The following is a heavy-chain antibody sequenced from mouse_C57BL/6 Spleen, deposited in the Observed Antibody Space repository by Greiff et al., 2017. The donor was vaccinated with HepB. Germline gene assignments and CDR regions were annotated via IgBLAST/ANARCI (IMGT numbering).Heavy chain of an antibody. D-gene: IGHD1-1*01. CDR2: IYPGDGDT. CDR1: GYAFSSSW. CDR3: ARKGLLRVFDY. Sequence: VQLQQSGPELVKPGASVKISCKASGYAFSSSWMNWVKQRPGKGLEWIGRIYPGDGDTNYNGKFKGKATLTADKSSSTAYMQLSSLTSEDSAVYFCARKGLLRVFDYWGQGTTLTVSS. J-gene: IGHJ2*01. V-gene: IGHV1-82*01.